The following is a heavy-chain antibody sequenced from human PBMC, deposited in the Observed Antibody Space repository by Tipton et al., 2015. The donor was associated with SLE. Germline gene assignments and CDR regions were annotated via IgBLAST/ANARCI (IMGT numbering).Heavy chain of an antibody. CDR2: IYHTGTT. CDR3: ARSVLIVYDAFDI. Sequence: TLSLTCAVSGGSITTNGYYWTWIRQHPGKGLEWIGYIYHTGTTYYNPSLKSRVTISVDTSKNQFPLTLRSVTAADTAVYYCARSVLIVYDAFDIWGQGTKVSVSS. J-gene: IGHJ3*02. D-gene: IGHD2/OR15-2a*01. V-gene: IGHV4-31*11. CDR1: GGSITTNGYY.